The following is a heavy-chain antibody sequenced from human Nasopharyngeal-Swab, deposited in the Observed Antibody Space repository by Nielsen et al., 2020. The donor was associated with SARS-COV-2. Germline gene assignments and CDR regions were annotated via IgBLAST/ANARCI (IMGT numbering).Heavy chain of an antibody. V-gene: IGHV3-21*01. Sequence: GRSLRLSCAASGFTFSSYSMNWVRQAPGKGLEWVSSISSSSSYIYYADSVKGRFTISRDNAKNSLYLQMNSLRAEDTAVYYCARPHYYDSSGYYGPYYYYGMDVWGQGTTVTVSS. D-gene: IGHD3-22*01. CDR2: ISSSSSYI. J-gene: IGHJ6*02. CDR3: ARPHYYDSSGYYGPYYYYGMDV. CDR1: GFTFSSYS.